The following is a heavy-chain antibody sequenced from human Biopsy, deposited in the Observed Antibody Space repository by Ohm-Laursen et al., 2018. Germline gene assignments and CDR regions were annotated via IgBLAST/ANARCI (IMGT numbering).Heavy chain of an antibody. CDR2: INHRGST. J-gene: IGHJ5*02. Sequence: TLSLTCAVYGGSFSGYYWSWIRQPPGKGLEWIGEINHRGSTNYNPSLKSRVTMSVDTSKNKFSLRVSSVTAADTAVYYCARDRDRRGWFDPWGQGTLVTVSS. D-gene: IGHD1-14*01. CDR3: ARDRDRRGWFDP. V-gene: IGHV4-34*01. CDR1: GGSFSGYY.